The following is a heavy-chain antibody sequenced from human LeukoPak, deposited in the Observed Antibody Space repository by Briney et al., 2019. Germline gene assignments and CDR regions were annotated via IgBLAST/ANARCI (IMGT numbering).Heavy chain of an antibody. J-gene: IGHJ4*02. CDR3: AKVVVGATAFDY. CDR1: GFAFSSYA. Sequence: GGSLRLSCAASGFAFSSYAMSWVRRAPGKGLEWVSAISGSGGSTYYADSVKGRFTISRDNSKNTLYLQMNSLRAEDTAVYYCAKVVVGATAFDYWGQGTLATVSS. CDR2: ISGSGGST. V-gene: IGHV3-23*01. D-gene: IGHD1-26*01.